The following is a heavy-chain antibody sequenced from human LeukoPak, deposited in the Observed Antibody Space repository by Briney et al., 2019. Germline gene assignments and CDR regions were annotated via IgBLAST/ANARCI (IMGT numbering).Heavy chain of an antibody. CDR2: ISAYNGNT. V-gene: IGHV1-18*01. Sequence: ASVKVSCKASGYTFTSYGISWVRQAPGQGLEWMGWISAYNGNTNYAQKLQGRVTMTTDTSTSTAYMELRSLRSDDTAVYYCARDRDYGDYNTQDLFVYWGQGALVTVSS. CDR1: GYTFTSYG. CDR3: ARDRDYGDYNTQDLFVY. D-gene: IGHD4-17*01. J-gene: IGHJ4*02.